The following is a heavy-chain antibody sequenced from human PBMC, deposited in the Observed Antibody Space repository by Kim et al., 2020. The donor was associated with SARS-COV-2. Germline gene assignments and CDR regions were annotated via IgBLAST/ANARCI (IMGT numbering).Heavy chain of an antibody. V-gene: IGHV1-2*02. CDR1: GYTFTGYY. CDR3: ARDRTTDWYFDL. J-gene: IGHJ2*01. Sequence: ATVKVSCKASGYTFTGYYMHWVRQAPGQGLEWMGWINPNSGGTNYAQKFQGRVTMTRDTSISTAYMELSRLRSDDTAVYYCARDRTTDWYFDLWGRGTLVTVSS. CDR2: INPNSGGT.